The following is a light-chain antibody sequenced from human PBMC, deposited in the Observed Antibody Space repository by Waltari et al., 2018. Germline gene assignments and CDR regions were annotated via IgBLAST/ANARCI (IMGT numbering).Light chain of an antibody. CDR1: QSISSY. Sequence: DIQMTQSPSSLSASVGDRVTITCRASQSISSYLNWYQQKPGKAPKLLIYAASSLQIGVPSRFSGSGSGTDFTLTISSLQPEDFATYYCQQSYSTQITFGQGTRLEIK. J-gene: IGKJ5*01. CDR3: QQSYSTQIT. V-gene: IGKV1-39*01. CDR2: AAS.